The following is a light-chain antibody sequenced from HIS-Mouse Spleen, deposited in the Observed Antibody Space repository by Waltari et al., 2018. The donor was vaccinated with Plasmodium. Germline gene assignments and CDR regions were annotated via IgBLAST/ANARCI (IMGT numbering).Light chain of an antibody. Sequence: DIQMTQSPSSLSAPVGYRVTITCRASQSISNYLNWYQQKPGKAPKFLIYAASTLQSGVPSRFSGSGSGTDFTLTISSLQPEDFATYYCQQSYSTWTFGQGTKVEIK. CDR1: QSISNY. V-gene: IGKV1-39*01. J-gene: IGKJ1*01. CDR2: AAS. CDR3: QQSYSTWT.